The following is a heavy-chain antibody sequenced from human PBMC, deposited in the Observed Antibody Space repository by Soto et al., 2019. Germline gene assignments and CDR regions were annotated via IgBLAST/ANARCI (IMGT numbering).Heavy chain of an antibody. CDR3: ASSAYYYYYYMDV. CDR1: GGSFSGYY. J-gene: IGHJ6*03. CDR2: INHSGST. V-gene: IGHV4-34*01. Sequence: SETLSLTCAVSGGSFSGYYWSWIRQPPGKGLEWIGEINHSGSTNYNPSLKSRVTLSVDTSKNQFSLKVSSVTAADTAVYYCASSAYYYYYYMDVWGKGTTVT.